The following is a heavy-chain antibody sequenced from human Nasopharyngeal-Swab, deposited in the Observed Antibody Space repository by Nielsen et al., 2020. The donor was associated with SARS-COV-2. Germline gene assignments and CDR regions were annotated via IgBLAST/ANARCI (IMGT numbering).Heavy chain of an antibody. V-gene: IGHV3-74*01. CDR1: GFTFSSYW. CDR2: INSDGSST. CDR3: ARGPKQLGSIDY. J-gene: IGHJ4*02. D-gene: IGHD6-6*01. Sequence: GESLKISCAASGFTFSSYWMHWVRQAPGKGLVWVSRINSDGSSTSYADSVKGRFTISRDNAKNTLYLQMNSLRVEDTAVYYCARGPKQLGSIDYWGQGTLVTVSS.